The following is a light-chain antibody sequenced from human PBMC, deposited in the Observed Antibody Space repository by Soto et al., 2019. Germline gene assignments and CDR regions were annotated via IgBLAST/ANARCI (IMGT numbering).Light chain of an antibody. CDR3: QQYGSSPKT. CDR2: GAS. V-gene: IGKV3-20*01. CDR1: QSVSSSY. J-gene: IGKJ1*01. Sequence: EIVLTQSPGTLSLSPGERATLSCRASQSVSSSYLAWYQQKPGQAPRLLIYGASSRATGIPDRFSGSGSGTDFTLIISRLEPEAFAVYYCQQYGSSPKTFGEGTKVEI.